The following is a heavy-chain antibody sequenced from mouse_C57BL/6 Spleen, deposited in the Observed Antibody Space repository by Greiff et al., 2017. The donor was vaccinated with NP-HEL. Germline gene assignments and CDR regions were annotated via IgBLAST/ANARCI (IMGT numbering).Heavy chain of an antibody. CDR1: GFTFSSYT. CDR2: ISGGGGNT. Sequence: EVQVVESGGGLVKPGGSLKLSCAASGFTFSSYTMSWVRQTPEKRLEWVATISGGGGNTYYPDSVKGRFTISRDNAKNTLYLQMSSLRSEDTALYYCARHIYYDYDGAMDYWGQGTSVTVSS. J-gene: IGHJ4*01. D-gene: IGHD2-4*01. CDR3: ARHIYYDYDGAMDY. V-gene: IGHV5-9*01.